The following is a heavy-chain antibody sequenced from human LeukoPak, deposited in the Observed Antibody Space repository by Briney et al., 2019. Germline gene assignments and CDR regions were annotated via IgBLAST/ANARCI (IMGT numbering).Heavy chain of an antibody. V-gene: IGHV3-30*04. Sequence: PGGSLRLSCAASGFTFSSYAMHWVRQAPGKGLEWVAVISYDGSNKYYADSVKGRFTISRDNSKNTLYLQMNSLRAEDTAVYYCVSGGTFYDSSGYSDYWGQGTLVTVSS. CDR1: GFTFSSYA. CDR3: VSGGTFYDSSGYSDY. CDR2: ISYDGSNK. J-gene: IGHJ4*02. D-gene: IGHD3-22*01.